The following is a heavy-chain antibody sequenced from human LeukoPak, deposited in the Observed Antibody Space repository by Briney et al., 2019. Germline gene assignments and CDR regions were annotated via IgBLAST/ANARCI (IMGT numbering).Heavy chain of an antibody. J-gene: IGHJ6*03. D-gene: IGHD5-18*01. CDR1: GGSISSGDYY. CDR2: MYYSGST. Sequence: SQTLSLTCTVSGGSISSGDYYWSWIRQPPGKGLEWIAYMYYSGSTYYNPSLKSRVTMSADTSKNQFSLKLSSVTAADTAVYYCARVYGYYYYYYYYMDVWGKGTTVTVSS. V-gene: IGHV4-30-4*01. CDR3: ARVYGYYYYYYYYMDV.